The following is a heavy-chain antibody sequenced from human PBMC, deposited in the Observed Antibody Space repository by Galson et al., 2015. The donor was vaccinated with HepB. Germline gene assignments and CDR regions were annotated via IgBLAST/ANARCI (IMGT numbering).Heavy chain of an antibody. Sequence: SLRLSCAASGFTFSTYSLNWVRQAPGKGLEWVSYINRDSGTIYYAESVKGRFTISRDNAKNSLYLEMNSLRDEDTAVYYCARGSSWVDVWGQGTTVTVSS. D-gene: IGHD6-13*01. V-gene: IGHV3-48*02. J-gene: IGHJ6*02. CDR2: INRDSGTI. CDR3: ARGSSWVDV. CDR1: GFTFSTYS.